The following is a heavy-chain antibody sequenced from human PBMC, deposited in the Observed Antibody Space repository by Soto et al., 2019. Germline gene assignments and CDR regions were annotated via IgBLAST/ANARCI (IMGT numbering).Heavy chain of an antibody. CDR3: AKDPSHRKEWAIKDRLRNDAFDI. V-gene: IGHV3-23*01. D-gene: IGHD3-3*01. CDR1: GFTFSSYA. Sequence: GGSLRLSCAASGFTFSSYAMSWVRQAPGKGLEWVSAISGSGGSTYYADSVKGRFTISRDNSKNTLYLQMNSLRAEDTAVYYCAKDPSHRKEWAIKDRLRNDAFDIWGQGTMVTVSS. CDR2: ISGSGGST. J-gene: IGHJ3*02.